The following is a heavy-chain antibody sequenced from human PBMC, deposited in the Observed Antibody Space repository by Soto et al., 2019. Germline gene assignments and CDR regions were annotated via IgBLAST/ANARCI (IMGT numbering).Heavy chain of an antibody. J-gene: IGHJ4*02. CDR2: IWYDGSNK. Sequence: QVQLVESGGGVVQPGRSLRLSCAASGFTFSSYGMHWVRQAPGKGLEWVAVIWYDGSNKYYADSVKGRFTISRDNSKNTLYLQMNRLRAEDTAVYDCARDPGTVLLWFGELSSFDYWGQGTLVTVSS. D-gene: IGHD3-10*01. CDR3: ARDPGTVLLWFGELSSFDY. CDR1: GFTFSSYG. V-gene: IGHV3-33*01.